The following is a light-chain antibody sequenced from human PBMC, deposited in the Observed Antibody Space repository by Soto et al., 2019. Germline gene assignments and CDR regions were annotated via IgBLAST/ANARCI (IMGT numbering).Light chain of an antibody. CDR3: QSYDNRLSAWI. CDR1: SSNIGAVFD. CDR2: ANT. V-gene: IGLV1-40*01. J-gene: IGLJ2*01. Sequence: QSVLTQAPSVSGAPGQRVTITCTGSSSNIGAVFDVHWYQQLPGTAPKLLIYANTNRPSGVPDRFSGSKSGTAASLAITGLEAEDEADDYCQSYDNRLSAWIFGGGTKLTVL.